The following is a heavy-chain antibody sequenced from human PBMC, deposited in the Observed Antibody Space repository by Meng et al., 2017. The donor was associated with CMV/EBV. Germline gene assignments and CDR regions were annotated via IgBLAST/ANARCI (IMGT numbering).Heavy chain of an antibody. J-gene: IGHJ4*02. CDR2: INPNSGGT. V-gene: IGHV1-2*02. Sequence: ASVKVSCKASGYTFTGYYMHWVRQAPGQGLEWMGWINPNSGGTNYAQKFQGRVTMTRDTSISTAYMELSRLRPDDTAVYYCARDGVVFGVVTLFDYWGQGTLVTVSS. D-gene: IGHD3-3*01. CDR1: GYTFTGYY. CDR3: ARDGVVFGVVTLFDY.